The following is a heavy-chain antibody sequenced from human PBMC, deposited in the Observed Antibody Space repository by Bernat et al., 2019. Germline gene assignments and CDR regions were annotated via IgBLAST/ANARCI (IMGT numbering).Heavy chain of an antibody. J-gene: IGHJ3*02. V-gene: IGHV2-5*02. Sequence: QITLKESGPTLVKPTQTLTLTCTFSGYSLSSSGVGVGWIRQPPGKALEWLALIYWDDDKRFSPSLKSRLTITKDTSKNQVVLTMTHMDPVDTATYYCAHTVTTVTTNAFDIWGQGTMVTVSS. CDR3: AHTVTTVTTNAFDI. CDR1: GYSLSSSGVG. D-gene: IGHD4-17*01. CDR2: IYWDDDK.